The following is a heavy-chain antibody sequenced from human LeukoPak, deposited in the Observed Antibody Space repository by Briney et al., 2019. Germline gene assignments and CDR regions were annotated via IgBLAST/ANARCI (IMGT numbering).Heavy chain of an antibody. V-gene: IGHV3-21*01. Sequence: GGSLRPSCPASGFTFSSSSMNWVRQAPGKWLEWVSYISSSSTYIYYADSLKGRFTISRDTAKNSLYLQMNSLRAEDTAVYYCARYSGDALNYCGQGTLVTVSS. J-gene: IGHJ4*02. CDR2: ISSSSTYI. CDR3: ARYSGDALNY. D-gene: IGHD7-27*01. CDR1: GFTFSSSS.